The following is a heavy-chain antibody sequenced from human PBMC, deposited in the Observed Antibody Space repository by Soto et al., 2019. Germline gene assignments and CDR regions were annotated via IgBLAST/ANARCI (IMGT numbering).Heavy chain of an antibody. J-gene: IGHJ4*02. D-gene: IGHD2-2*01. CDR1: GYTFTSYY. V-gene: IGHV1-46*01. Sequence: SVKVSCEASGYTFTSYYMHWLRQAPGQGLEWMGIINPSGGSTSYAQKFQGWVTMTRDTSISTAYMELSRLRSDDTAVYYCARGGIVVVPAPHLFDYWGQGTLVTVSS. CDR3: ARGGIVVVPAPHLFDY. CDR2: INPSGGST.